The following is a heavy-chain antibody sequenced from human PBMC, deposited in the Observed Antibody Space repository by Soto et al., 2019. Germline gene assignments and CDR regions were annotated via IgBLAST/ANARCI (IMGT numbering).Heavy chain of an antibody. V-gene: IGHV3-66*01. CDR3: ARDACSGL. D-gene: IGHD2-15*01. CDR1: GFTVSNNQ. J-gene: IGHJ4*02. Sequence: EVQLVESGGGLVQPGGSLRLSCAASGFTVSNNQMNWVRQAPGKGLEWVSLIYTSGVTNYAGYVKGRFTISRDNSKNTLSLQMTSLRAEDTVIYYFARDACSGLWGQGTLVTVSS. CDR2: IYTSGVT.